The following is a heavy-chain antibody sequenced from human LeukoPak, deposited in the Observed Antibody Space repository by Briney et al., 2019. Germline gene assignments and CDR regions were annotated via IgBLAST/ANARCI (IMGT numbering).Heavy chain of an antibody. D-gene: IGHD6-6*01. CDR3: AGLPAPYSSSSN. CDR2: IYHSGST. Sequence: TSETLSLTCTVSGYSISSGYYWDWIRQPPGKGLEWIGGIYHSGSTYYNPSLKSRVTMSVDTSKNQFSLKLSSVTAADTAVYYCAGLPAPYSSSSNWGQGTLVTVSS. V-gene: IGHV4-38-2*02. J-gene: IGHJ4*02. CDR1: GYSISSGYY.